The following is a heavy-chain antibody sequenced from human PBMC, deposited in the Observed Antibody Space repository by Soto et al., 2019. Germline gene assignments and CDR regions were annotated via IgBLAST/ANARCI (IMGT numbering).Heavy chain of an antibody. CDR2: ISYDGSNK. CDR3: SKGSSTWWYPFLDY. CDR1: GFSLSTYG. V-gene: IGHV3-30*18. D-gene: IGHD6-13*01. J-gene: IGHJ4*02. Sequence: QVQLVESGGGVVQPGRSLRLSCAASGFSLSTYGMHWVRQAPGTGLEWVAIISYDGSNKNYADSVKGRFTISRDNSKNTLYLQMNSLITEDTALYYCSKGSSTWWYPFLDYWGQGTLVTVSS.